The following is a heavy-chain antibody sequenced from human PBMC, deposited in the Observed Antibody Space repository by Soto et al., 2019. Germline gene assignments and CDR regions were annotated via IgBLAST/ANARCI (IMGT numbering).Heavy chain of an antibody. CDR3: ARGQPYYDFWSGYPRFDY. D-gene: IGHD3-3*01. J-gene: IGHJ4*02. CDR2: IIPIFGTA. CDR1: GGTFSSYA. Sequence: QVQLVQSGAEVKKPGSSVKVSCKASGGTFSSYAISWVRQAPGQGLEWRGGIIPIFGTANYAQKFQGRVTITADESTSTAYMELSSLRSEDTAVYYCARGQPYYDFWSGYPRFDYWGQGTLVTVSS. V-gene: IGHV1-69*01.